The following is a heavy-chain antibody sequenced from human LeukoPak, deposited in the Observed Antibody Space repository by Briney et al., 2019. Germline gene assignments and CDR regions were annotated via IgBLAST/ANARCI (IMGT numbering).Heavy chain of an antibody. Sequence: SVKVPCKASGGTFSSYAISWVRQAPGQGLEWMGGIIPIFGTANYAQKFQGRVTITADESTSTAYMELSSLRSEDTAVYYCARGQGIQPTDAFDIWGQGTMVTVSS. J-gene: IGHJ3*02. CDR1: GGTFSSYA. CDR3: ARGQGIQPTDAFDI. D-gene: IGHD5-18*01. V-gene: IGHV1-69*13. CDR2: IIPIFGTA.